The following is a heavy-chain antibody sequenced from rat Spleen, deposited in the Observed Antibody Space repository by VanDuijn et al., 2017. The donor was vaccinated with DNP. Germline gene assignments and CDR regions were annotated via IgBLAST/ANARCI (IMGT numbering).Heavy chain of an antibody. J-gene: IGHJ2*01. V-gene: IGHV5-22*01. CDR3: TRHVLPLRVWDY. D-gene: IGHD1-3*01. CDR2: IRFDGATT. CDR1: GFTFSDYY. Sequence: EVQLVESGGGLVQPGGSLKLSCAASGFTFSDYYMAWVRQAPTKGLEWVAYIRFDGATTYSGDSVKGRFTIARDNAKNTLYLQMNSLRSEDMATYYCTRHVLPLRVWDYWGQGVMVTVSS.